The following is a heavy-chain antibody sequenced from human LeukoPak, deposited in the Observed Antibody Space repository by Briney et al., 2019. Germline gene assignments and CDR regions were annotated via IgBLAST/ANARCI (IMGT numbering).Heavy chain of an antibody. V-gene: IGHV3-21*05. CDR2: ISRSGSDP. Sequence: PGGSLRLSCAASGFTFTNYAMNWFRQAPGKGLEWVSYISRSGSDPSYADSVKGRFTISRDDAKRSVYLQMHSLRGDDTAVYYCVRHPVGDPRSWFDPWGQGTLATVSS. D-gene: IGHD2-21*01. CDR3: VRHPVGDPRSWFDP. CDR1: GFTFTNYA. J-gene: IGHJ5*02.